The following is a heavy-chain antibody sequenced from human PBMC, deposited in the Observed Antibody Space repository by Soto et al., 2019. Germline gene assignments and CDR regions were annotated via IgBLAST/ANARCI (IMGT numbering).Heavy chain of an antibody. Sequence: PSETLSLTCSVSGGSISSSSYYWGGSRQPPGKGLEWIGSIYYSGSTYYNPSLKSRVTISVDTSKNQFSLKLSSVTAADTAVYYCARISGGLIDYWGQGTLVTVSS. CDR1: GGSISSSSYY. CDR3: ARISGGLIDY. D-gene: IGHD2-15*01. V-gene: IGHV4-39*01. CDR2: IYYSGST. J-gene: IGHJ4*02.